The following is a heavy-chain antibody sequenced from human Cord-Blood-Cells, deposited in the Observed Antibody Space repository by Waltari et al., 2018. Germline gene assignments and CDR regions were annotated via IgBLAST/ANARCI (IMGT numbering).Heavy chain of an antibody. CDR2: IYYSGST. D-gene: IGHD1-26*01. J-gene: IGHJ4*02. Sequence: QLQLQESGPGLVKPSETLSLTCTVSGCSISSSSYSWGWIRQPPGKGLEWIGSIYYSGSTYYNPSLKSRVTISVDTSKNQFSLKLSSVTAADTAVYYCARATISGSYFDYWGQGTLVTVSS. CDR1: GCSISSSSYS. V-gene: IGHV4-39*01. CDR3: ARATISGSYFDY.